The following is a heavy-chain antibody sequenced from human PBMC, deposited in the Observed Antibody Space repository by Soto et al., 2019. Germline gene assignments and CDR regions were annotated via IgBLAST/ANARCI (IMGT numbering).Heavy chain of an antibody. CDR1: GFTFSSYG. D-gene: IGHD4-17*01. V-gene: IGHV3-33*01. CDR2: IWYDGSNK. Sequence: QVQLVESGGGVVQPGRSLRLSCAASGFTFSSYGMHWVRQAPGKGLEWVAVIWYDGSNKYYADSVKGRFTISRDNSKNTLYLQTNSLRAEDTAVYYCARMAAGGDYSPYYFDYWGQGTLVTVSS. J-gene: IGHJ4*02. CDR3: ARMAAGGDYSPYYFDY.